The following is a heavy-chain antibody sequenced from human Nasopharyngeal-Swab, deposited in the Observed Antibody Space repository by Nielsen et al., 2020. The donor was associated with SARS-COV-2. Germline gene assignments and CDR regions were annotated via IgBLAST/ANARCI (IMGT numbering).Heavy chain of an antibody. Sequence: SETLSLTCSVSGGSISSGSISNYYWNWIRQPPGKVLEWIGYIYYTGSTNYNPSLKSRVTLSVDTSKNQFSLTLTSVTAADTAVYYCARGDTMVRGVTHYFYYYMDVWGKGTTVTVSS. D-gene: IGHD3-10*01. CDR2: IYYTGST. J-gene: IGHJ6*03. V-gene: IGHV4-61*01. CDR3: ARGDTMVRGVTHYFYYYMDV. CDR1: GGSISSGSISNYY.